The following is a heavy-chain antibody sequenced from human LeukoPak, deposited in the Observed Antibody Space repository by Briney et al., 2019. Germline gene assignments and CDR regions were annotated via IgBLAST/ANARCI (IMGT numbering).Heavy chain of an antibody. D-gene: IGHD5-24*01. Sequence: PGGPLRLSCAASGFTFSSYGMHWVRQAPGKGLEWVAFIWYDGSIQYHADSVKGRFTISRDNSKNTLYLQMSSLRAEDTALYYCAKDTVKVTTIRRVPHYTDVWGKGTTVTISS. V-gene: IGHV3-30*02. CDR2: IWYDGSIQ. J-gene: IGHJ6*03. CDR1: GFTFSSYG. CDR3: AKDTVKVTTIRRVPHYTDV.